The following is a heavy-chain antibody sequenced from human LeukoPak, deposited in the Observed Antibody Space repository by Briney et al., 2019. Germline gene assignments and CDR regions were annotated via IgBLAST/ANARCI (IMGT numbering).Heavy chain of an antibody. CDR3: ARDKYSVGYYYDSSTDAFDI. CDR2: MSSSSSTI. D-gene: IGHD3-22*01. J-gene: IGHJ3*02. Sequence: PGGSLRLSCAASGFTFSSYSMNWVRQAPGKGLEWVSYMSSSSSTIYYADSVKGRLTISRDNAKNSLYLQMNSLRDEDTAVYYCARDKYSVGYYYDSSTDAFDIWGQGTMVTVSS. V-gene: IGHV3-48*02. CDR1: GFTFSSYS.